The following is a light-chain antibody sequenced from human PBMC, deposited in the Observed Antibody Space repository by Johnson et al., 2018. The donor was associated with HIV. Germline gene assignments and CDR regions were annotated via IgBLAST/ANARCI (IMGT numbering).Light chain of an antibody. CDR3: GTWDSSLSAYV. CDR1: SSNIGNNY. CDR2: END. V-gene: IGLV1-51*02. Sequence: QSVLTQPPSVSAAPGQKVTISCSGGSSNIGNNYVSWYQQLPGTAPKLLIYENDKRPSGIPDRFSGSKSGTSASLGITGLQTGDEADYYCGTWDSSLSAYVFGNGTKVNVL. J-gene: IGLJ1*01.